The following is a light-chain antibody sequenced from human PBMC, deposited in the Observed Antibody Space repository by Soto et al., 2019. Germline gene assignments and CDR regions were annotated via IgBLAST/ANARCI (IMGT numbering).Light chain of an antibody. CDR2: DFT. CDR1: SADVSTSNF. Sequence: QSVLTQPASVPGSPGQSITISCTGISADVSTSNFVSWYQHHPGKGPRLILYDFTHRPSGISDRFSGSKSGDTASLTISGLRAEDEADYYCASYRSGPLYVFGTGTKVTVL. J-gene: IGLJ1*01. V-gene: IGLV2-14*03. CDR3: ASYRSGPLYV.